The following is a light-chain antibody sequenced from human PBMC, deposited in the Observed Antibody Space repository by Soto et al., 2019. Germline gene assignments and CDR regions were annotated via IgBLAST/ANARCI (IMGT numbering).Light chain of an antibody. CDR2: DTS. CDR1: TGAVTSNHH. V-gene: IGLV7-46*01. Sequence: QTVVTQEPSLTVSPGGTVTLTCGSSTGAVTSNHHPYWFQQKAGQAPRTLIYDTSNKHSWTPARFSGSLLGDKAALTLSGAQPEHEAQYYCLLSYNAARVFGGGTKLTVL. J-gene: IGLJ2*01. CDR3: LLSYNAARV.